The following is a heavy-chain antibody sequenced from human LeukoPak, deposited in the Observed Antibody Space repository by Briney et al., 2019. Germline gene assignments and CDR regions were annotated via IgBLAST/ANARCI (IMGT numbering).Heavy chain of an antibody. D-gene: IGHD3-16*02. Sequence: PGRSLRLSCAASGFTFSSYGMHWVRQAPGKGLEWVAVIAYHGGAEYYADSAKGRFTISRDNSKNTVDLQLNSLRAEDSAVYYCAKQSFRMVNYFDYWGQGTLVTVSS. J-gene: IGHJ4*02. CDR1: GFTFSSYG. CDR2: IAYHGGAE. V-gene: IGHV3-30*18. CDR3: AKQSFRMVNYFDY.